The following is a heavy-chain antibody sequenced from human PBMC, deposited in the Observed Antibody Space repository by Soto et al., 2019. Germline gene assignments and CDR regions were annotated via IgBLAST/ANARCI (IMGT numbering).Heavy chain of an antibody. CDR1: GYTFTSYG. CDR2: ISAYNGDT. CDR3: ARGSITIFGVVLMDV. J-gene: IGHJ6*04. Sequence: GASVKVSCKASGYTFTSYGISWVRQAPGQGLEWMGWISAYNGDTNYAQKLQGRVTMTTDTSTSTAYMELRSLRSDDTAVYYCARGSITIFGVVLMDVWGKGTTVTVSS. V-gene: IGHV1-18*01. D-gene: IGHD3-3*01.